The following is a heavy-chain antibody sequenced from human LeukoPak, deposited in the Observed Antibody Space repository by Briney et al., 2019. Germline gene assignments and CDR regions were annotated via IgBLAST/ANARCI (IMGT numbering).Heavy chain of an antibody. V-gene: IGHV3-23*01. CDR3: AKDSSWSGSGQFPYYYYYYMDV. CDR2: ISVRGGTGSTT. CDR1: GFTFIRYA. J-gene: IGHJ6*03. Sequence: PGGSLRLSCAASGFTFIRYAMNWVRQAPGKGLEGVSTISVRGGTGSTTYYADSVKGRFTISRDNAKNSLYLQMNSLRAEDTAVYYCAKDSSWSGSGQFPYYYYYYMDVWGKGTTVTVSS. D-gene: IGHD3-3*01.